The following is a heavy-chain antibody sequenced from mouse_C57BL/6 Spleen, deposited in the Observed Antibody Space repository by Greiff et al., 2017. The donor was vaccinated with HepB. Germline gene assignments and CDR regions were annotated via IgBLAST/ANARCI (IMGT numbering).Heavy chain of an antibody. D-gene: IGHD1-1*01. CDR1: GYTFTDYN. CDR2: INPNNGGT. J-gene: IGHJ4*01. Sequence: VQLKESGPELVKPGASVKIPCKASGYTFTDYNMDWVKQSHGKSLEWIGDINPNNGGTIYNQKFKGKATLTVDKSSSTAYMELRSLTSEDTAVYYCARSTTVYYYAMDYWGQGTSVTVSS. V-gene: IGHV1-18*01. CDR3: ARSTTVYYYAMDY.